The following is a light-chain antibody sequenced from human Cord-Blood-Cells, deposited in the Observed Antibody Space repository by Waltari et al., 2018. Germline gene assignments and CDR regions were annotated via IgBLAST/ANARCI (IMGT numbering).Light chain of an antibody. CDR2: AAC. CDR1: QNISSY. Sequence: DLQMTQSPSTLSATVGDRVSLTCRASQNISSYLNWYQQKPGKAPKLLIYAACSLDIGVPSRFRGSGSGTDSTLTISRLQPEDFATYCYQQCYSTPWTFGHGTRVEIK. J-gene: IGKJ1*01. V-gene: IGKV1-39*01. CDR3: QQCYSTPWT.